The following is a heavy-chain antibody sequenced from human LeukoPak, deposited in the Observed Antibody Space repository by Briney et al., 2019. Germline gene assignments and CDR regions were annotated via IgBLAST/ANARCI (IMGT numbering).Heavy chain of an antibody. Sequence: GGSLRLSCATSGFTFSSYWMHWVRQAPGKGLVWVSRINSDGSSTSYADSVKGRFTISRDNAKNTLYLQMNSLRAEDTAVYYCARAVDFWSGYSFDYWGQGTLVTVSS. CDR2: INSDGSST. J-gene: IGHJ4*02. CDR3: ARAVDFWSGYSFDY. V-gene: IGHV3-74*01. CDR1: GFTFSSYW. D-gene: IGHD3-3*01.